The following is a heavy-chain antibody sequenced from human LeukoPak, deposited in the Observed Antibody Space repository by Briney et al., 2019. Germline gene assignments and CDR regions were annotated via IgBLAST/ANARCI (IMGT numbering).Heavy chain of an antibody. Sequence: SETLSLTCTVSGGSISSYYWSWIRQPPGKGLEWIGYIYYSGSTNHNPSLKSRVTISVDTSKNQFSLKLSSVTAADTAVYYCARSSGGTYFDYWGQGTLVTVSS. D-gene: IGHD3-16*01. J-gene: IGHJ4*02. CDR2: IYYSGST. V-gene: IGHV4-59*08. CDR1: GGSISSYY. CDR3: ARSSGGTYFDY.